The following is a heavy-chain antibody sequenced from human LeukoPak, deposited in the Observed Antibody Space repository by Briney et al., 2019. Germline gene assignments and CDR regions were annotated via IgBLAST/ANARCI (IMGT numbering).Heavy chain of an antibody. Sequence: PGGSLRLSCAASGFTFSSYEMNWVRQAPGKGLEWVSYITSSGSSIYYADSVKGRFTVSRDKTKNSLYLQMNSLRAEDTAVYYCAREVVGATSEFDYWGQGTLVTVSS. D-gene: IGHD1-26*01. CDR3: AREVVGATSEFDY. V-gene: IGHV3-48*03. J-gene: IGHJ4*02. CDR2: ITSSGSSI. CDR1: GFTFSSYE.